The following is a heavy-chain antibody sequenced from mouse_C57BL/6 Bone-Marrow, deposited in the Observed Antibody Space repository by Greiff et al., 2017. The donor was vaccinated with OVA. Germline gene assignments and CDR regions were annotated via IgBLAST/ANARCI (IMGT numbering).Heavy chain of an antibody. D-gene: IGHD1-1*01. CDR1: GFNIKDDY. CDR3: TTHITTVVADY. Sequence: VQLQQSGAELVRPGASVKLSCTASGFNIKDDYMHWVKQRPEQGLEWIGWIDPENGDTEYASKFQGKATITADTSSNTAYLQLSSLTSEDTAVYYGTTHITTVVADYWGQGTTLTVSS. CDR2: IDPENGDT. J-gene: IGHJ2*01. V-gene: IGHV14-4*01.